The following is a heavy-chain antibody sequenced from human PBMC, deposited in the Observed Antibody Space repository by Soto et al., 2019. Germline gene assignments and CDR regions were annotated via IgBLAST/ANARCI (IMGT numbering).Heavy chain of an antibody. CDR3: ASSYCSGGSCYGDGWFDP. D-gene: IGHD2-15*01. V-gene: IGHV5-51*01. CDR2: IYPGDSDT. CDR1: GYSFTSYW. Sequence: GESLKISCKGSGYSFTSYWIGWVRQMPGKGLEWMGIIYPGDSDTRYSPSFQGQVTISADKSNSTAYLQWSSLKASDNAMYYCASSYCSGGSCYGDGWFDPWGQGTLVTVSS. J-gene: IGHJ5*02.